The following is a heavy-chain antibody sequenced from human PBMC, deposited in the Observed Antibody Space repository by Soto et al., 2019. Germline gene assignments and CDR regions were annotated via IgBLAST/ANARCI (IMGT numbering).Heavy chain of an antibody. CDR1: GFTFSSYG. J-gene: IGHJ4*02. CDR3: ARERGVVVAATRYFDY. D-gene: IGHD2-15*01. CDR2: IWYDGSNK. Sequence: QVQLVESGGGVVQPGRSLRLSCAASGFTFSSYGMHWVRQAPGKGLEWVAVIWYDGSNKYYADSVKGRFTISRDNSKNTLYLRMNSLRAEDTAVYYCARERGVVVAATRYFDYWGQGTLVTVSS. V-gene: IGHV3-33*01.